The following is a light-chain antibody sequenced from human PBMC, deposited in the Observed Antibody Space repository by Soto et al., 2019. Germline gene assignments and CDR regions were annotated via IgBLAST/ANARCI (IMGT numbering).Light chain of an antibody. CDR1: QDIRNY. CDR2: EAS. Sequence: IQMTESPSSLCESLVDRVPMXGQASQDIRNYLNWSQHKPGKAPKVLICEASNLETGVPSRFSGSGSGTDFTFTISSLQPEDIATYYCQHYHRLPLTFGVGTKV. V-gene: IGKV1-33*01. CDR3: QHYHRLPLT. J-gene: IGKJ4*01.